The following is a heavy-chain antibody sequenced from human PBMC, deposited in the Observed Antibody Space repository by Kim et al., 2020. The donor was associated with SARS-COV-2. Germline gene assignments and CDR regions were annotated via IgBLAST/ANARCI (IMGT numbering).Heavy chain of an antibody. CDR2: IFYSGGT. CDR1: GGSIKSYY. CDR3: AKDGSTTGIRD. V-gene: IGHV4-59*13. D-gene: IGHD1-1*01. Sequence: SETLSLTCSVSGGSIKSYYWSWFRQPPGKGPEWIGYIFYSGGTTYNPSLKGRVSISLDTSTNQFSLTLSSVTSADTAVYFCAKDGSTTGIRDWGQGTLVTVSS. J-gene: IGHJ4*02.